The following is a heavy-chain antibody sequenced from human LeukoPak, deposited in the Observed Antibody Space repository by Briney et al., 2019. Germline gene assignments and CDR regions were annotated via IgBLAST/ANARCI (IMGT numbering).Heavy chain of an antibody. CDR2: INPSGGST. J-gene: IGHJ6*04. CDR1: RYTFTSYY. CDR3: ARGNERGSYSKREMDV. V-gene: IGHV1-46*01. D-gene: IGHD3-10*01. Sequence: ASVKGSCKASRYTFTSYYMHWVRQAPGQGVEWMGIINPSGGSTSYAQKFQCRVTMSRDMSTRTVYMELSSLRSEDTAVYYCARGNERGSYSKREMDVWGKGTTVTVSS.